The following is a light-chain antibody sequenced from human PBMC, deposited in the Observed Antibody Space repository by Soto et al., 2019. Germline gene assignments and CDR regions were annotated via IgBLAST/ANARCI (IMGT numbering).Light chain of an antibody. CDR1: QTVNSDY. CDR2: ATS. J-gene: IGKJ1*01. CDR3: HQFGYSPRT. V-gene: IGKV3-20*01. Sequence: EIVLTQSPGTLSLSPGETATLSCRASQTVNSDYLAWFQQRPGQAPRLLIFATSRRATDIPERFSGSGSGTDFTLAISRLEPEDFAVYYCHQFGYSPRTFGQGTKVE.